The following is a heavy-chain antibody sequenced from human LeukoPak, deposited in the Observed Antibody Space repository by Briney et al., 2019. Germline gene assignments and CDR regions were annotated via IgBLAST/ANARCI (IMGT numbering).Heavy chain of an antibody. CDR1: GGSLSSYY. J-gene: IGHJ6*03. CDR3: ARSSIHYCSGGSCYPNYYMDV. D-gene: IGHD2-15*01. V-gene: IGHV4-59*01. Sequence: PSETLSLTCTVSGGSLSSYYWGWIRQPPGKGLEWIGGIYYSGSTNYNPSLKSRVNISVDTSKTQFSLKLSSVTAADTAVYYCARSSIHYCSGGSCYPNYYMDVWGKGTTVTISS. CDR2: IYYSGST.